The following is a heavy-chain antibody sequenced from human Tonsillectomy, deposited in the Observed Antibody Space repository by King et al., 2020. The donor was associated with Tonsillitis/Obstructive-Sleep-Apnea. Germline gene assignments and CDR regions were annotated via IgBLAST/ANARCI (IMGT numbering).Heavy chain of an antibody. CDR1: GFTFSDYF. Sequence: VQLVESGGGLVKPGGSLRLSCAVSGFTFSDYFMSWIRQAPGKGLEWLSYISSVGSHTSYADSVKGRFTISRANASNLLYLQMDSLRAEDTAVYYCATDGREYDFWSGYYTTRGWFDPWGQGTLVTVSS. V-gene: IGHV3-11*06. CDR3: ATDGREYDFWSGYYTTRGWFDP. CDR2: ISSVGSHT. J-gene: IGHJ5*02. D-gene: IGHD3-3*01.